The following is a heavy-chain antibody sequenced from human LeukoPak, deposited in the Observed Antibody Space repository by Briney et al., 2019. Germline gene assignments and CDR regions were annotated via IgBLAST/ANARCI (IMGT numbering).Heavy chain of an antibody. Sequence: GRSLRLSCAASGFTFSSYGMHWVRQAPGKGLEWVSAISGSGGSTYYADSVKGRFTISRDNSKNTLYLQMNSLRAEDTAVYYCAKTGAREFDYWGQGTLVTVSS. CDR2: ISGSGGST. CDR3: AKTGAREFDY. J-gene: IGHJ4*02. CDR1: GFTFSSYG. V-gene: IGHV3-23*01. D-gene: IGHD3-10*01.